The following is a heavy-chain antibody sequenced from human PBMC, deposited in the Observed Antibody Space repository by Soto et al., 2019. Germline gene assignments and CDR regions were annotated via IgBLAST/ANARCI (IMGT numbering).Heavy chain of an antibody. CDR3: ARGGDGSKHYYYGMDV. Sequence: QVQLVQSGAEVKKPGSSVKVSCKASGGTFSSYTISWVRQAPGQGLEWMGRIIPIVGIANNAQKFQGRVTNTADKSTSTAYMELSSLRSEDTAVYYCARGGDGSKHYYYGMDVWGQGTTVTVSS. CDR2: IIPIVGIA. CDR1: GGTFSSYT. J-gene: IGHJ6*02. V-gene: IGHV1-69*02.